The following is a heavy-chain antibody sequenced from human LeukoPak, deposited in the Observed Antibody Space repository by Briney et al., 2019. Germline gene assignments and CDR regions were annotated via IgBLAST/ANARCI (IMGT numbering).Heavy chain of an antibody. CDR2: ISGTGGST. Sequence: PGGSLRLSCTASGFTFSSYAMSWVRQAPGKGLEWVSVISGTGGSTNHADSVKGRFTISRDNSKNTLYLQMNSLRAEDTAVYYCAKESGDDGSGHYEVFDYWGQGTPVTVSS. J-gene: IGHJ4*02. D-gene: IGHD3-22*01. V-gene: IGHV3-23*01. CDR1: GFTFSSYA. CDR3: AKESGDDGSGHYEVFDY.